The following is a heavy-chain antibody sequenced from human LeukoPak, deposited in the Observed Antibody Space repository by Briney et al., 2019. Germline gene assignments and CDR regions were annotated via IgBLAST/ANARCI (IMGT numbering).Heavy chain of an antibody. D-gene: IGHD3-10*01. Sequence: SETLSLTCTVSGGSISSYYWSWIRQPAGKGLEWIGRIYTSGSTNYNPSLKSRVIMSVDTSKNQFSLKLSSVTAADTAVYYCARGGYYYGSGSYYLDPWGQGTLVTVSS. CDR3: ARGGYYYGSGSYYLDP. J-gene: IGHJ5*02. CDR1: GGSISSYY. CDR2: IYTSGST. V-gene: IGHV4-4*07.